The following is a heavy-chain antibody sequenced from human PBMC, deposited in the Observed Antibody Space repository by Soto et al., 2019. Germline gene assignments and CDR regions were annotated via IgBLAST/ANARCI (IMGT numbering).Heavy chain of an antibody. V-gene: IGHV1-69*13. J-gene: IGHJ6*02. CDR3: ARGGGAMANYYYYGMDV. Sequence: SVKVSCKASGGTFSSYAISWVRQAPGQGLEWMGGIIPIFGTANYAQKFQGRVTITADESTSTAYMELSSLRSEDTAVYYCARGGGAMANYYYYGMDVWGQGTTVTVSS. CDR2: IIPIFGTA. D-gene: IGHD5-18*01. CDR1: GGTFSSYA.